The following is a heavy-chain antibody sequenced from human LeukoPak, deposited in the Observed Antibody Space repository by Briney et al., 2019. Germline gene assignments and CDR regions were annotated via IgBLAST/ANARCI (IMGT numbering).Heavy chain of an antibody. D-gene: IGHD6-19*01. CDR3: ASLAVAAIDY. CDR2: IYTSGST. V-gene: IGHV4-61*02. J-gene: IGHJ4*02. Sequence: SQTLSLTCTVSGGSISSGSYYWSWIRQPAGKGLEWIGRIYTSGSTSYNPSLKSRVTISVDTSKNQFSLKLSSVTAADTAVYYCASLAVAAIDYWGQGTLVTVSS. CDR1: GGSISSGSYY.